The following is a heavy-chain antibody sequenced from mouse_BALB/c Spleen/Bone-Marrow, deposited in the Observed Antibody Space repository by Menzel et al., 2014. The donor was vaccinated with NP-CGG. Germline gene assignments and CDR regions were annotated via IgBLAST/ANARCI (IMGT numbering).Heavy chain of an antibody. J-gene: IGHJ4*01. CDR3: VRHDGYYAMDY. Sequence: EVKLVESGGGLVQPKGSLKLSCAASGFTFNTYAMNWVRQAPGKGLEWVARIRSKSNNYATYYADSVKDRFTISRDDSQSMLYLQMNNLKTEDTAVYYCVRHDGYYAMDYWGQGTSVTVSS. CDR1: GFTFNTYA. CDR2: IRSKSNNYAT. D-gene: IGHD2-3*01. V-gene: IGHV10-1*02.